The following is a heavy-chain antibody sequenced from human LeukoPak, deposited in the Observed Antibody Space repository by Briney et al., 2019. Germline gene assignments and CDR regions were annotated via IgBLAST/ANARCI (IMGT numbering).Heavy chain of an antibody. CDR3: ASGSPDWFEP. CDR2: IYYSGST. CDR1: VGSICRYY. D-gene: IGHD5-12*01. V-gene: IGHV4-59*01. Sequence: SETLSLTCTVSVGSICRYYWSCIPRPPGGGVECIGYIYYSGSTNYNPSLKSRVTLSEDTSKNHFSLRLRAVTAAGTALYYCASGSPDWFEPWGQGTLGTVSS. J-gene: IGHJ5*02.